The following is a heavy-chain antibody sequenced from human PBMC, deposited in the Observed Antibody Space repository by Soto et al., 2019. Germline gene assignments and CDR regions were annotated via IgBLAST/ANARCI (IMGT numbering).Heavy chain of an antibody. CDR3: ARDNSGFRFDY. J-gene: IGHJ4*02. Sequence: RASVKVSCKASGYTFTGYYMHWVRRAPGQGLEWMGWINPNSGGTNYAQKFQGRVTMTRDTSISTAYMELSRLRSDDTAVYYCARDNSGFRFDYWGQGTLVTVSS. CDR2: INPNSGGT. D-gene: IGHD5-12*01. CDR1: GYTFTGYY. V-gene: IGHV1-2*02.